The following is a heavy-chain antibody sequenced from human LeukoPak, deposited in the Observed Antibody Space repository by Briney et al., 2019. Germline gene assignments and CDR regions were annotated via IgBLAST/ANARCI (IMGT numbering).Heavy chain of an antibody. Sequence: SDTLSLSSTVSGDSTSSYYRSWVLQPPGRGLECVVYIYHNLNTNYIPSLNSGVTTSAYTPTDKFFLKIVSVMASLTAVFYVASGYSSRYYRFWYWGQGTMVSVSS. CDR3: ASGYSSRYYRFWY. D-gene: IGHD6-13*01. CDR1: GDSTSSYY. J-gene: IGHJ4*02. V-gene: IGHV4-59*01. CDR2: IYHNLNT.